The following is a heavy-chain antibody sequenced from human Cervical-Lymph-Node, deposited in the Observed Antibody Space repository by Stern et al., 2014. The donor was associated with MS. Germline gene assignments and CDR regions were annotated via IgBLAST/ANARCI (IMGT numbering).Heavy chain of an antibody. V-gene: IGHV1-69*01. J-gene: IGHJ6*02. CDR2: IIPIFGTA. D-gene: IGHD3-10*01. Sequence: QMQLVESGAEAKKPGSSGKVSCKASGGTLRSYAISWVRQAPGQGLEWMGGIIPIFGTANFAQEFQGRVTITADESTSTAYMELSSLRSEDTAVYYCARQYRPYSYGFGVWGRGTTVTVSS. CDR3: ARQYRPYSYGFGV. CDR1: GGTLRSYA.